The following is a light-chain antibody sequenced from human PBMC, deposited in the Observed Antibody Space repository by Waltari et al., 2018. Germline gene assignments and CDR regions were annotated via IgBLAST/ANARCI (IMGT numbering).Light chain of an antibody. CDR2: KAS. CDR1: QSVKNN. Sequence: DIQMTQSPYTLSVSVGDRVTITCRASQSVKNNLAWYQQKAGKAPKVVNHKASRLEGGVPSRFSGSGYGTEFTLTISSLQPYDFATYYCQEYDSLPVTFGGGTKVEIK. CDR3: QEYDSLPVT. V-gene: IGKV1-5*03. J-gene: IGKJ4*01.